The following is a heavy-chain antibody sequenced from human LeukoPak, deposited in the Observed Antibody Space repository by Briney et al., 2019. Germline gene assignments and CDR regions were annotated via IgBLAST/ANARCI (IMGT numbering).Heavy chain of an antibody. D-gene: IGHD3-10*01. CDR2: SYTSGST. CDR3: ATTMVWGLIQPLLIDY. CDR1: GGSISSYY. V-gene: IGHV4-4*09. Sequence: SETLSLTCTVSGGSISSYYCSWIRQSPGRGLEWIGYSYTSGSTSYNPSLKRRVTISVDTSRNQFSLRLTSVTAADTAVYYCATTMVWGLIQPLLIDYWGQGTLVTVSS. J-gene: IGHJ4*02.